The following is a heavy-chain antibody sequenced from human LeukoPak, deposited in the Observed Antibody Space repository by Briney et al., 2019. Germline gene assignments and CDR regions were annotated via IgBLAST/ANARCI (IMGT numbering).Heavy chain of an antibody. V-gene: IGHV3-48*02. CDR1: GFTFSSYD. Sequence: PGGSLRLYCAASGFTFSSYDMNWVRQAPGKGLEWVSQITSSGNIYYGDSVKGRFTISRDNGKNSLYLQMNSLRDEDTAAYYCAGETSVAVDYWGQGTLVTVSS. D-gene: IGHD6-19*01. J-gene: IGHJ4*02. CDR3: AGETSVAVDY. CDR2: ITSSGNI.